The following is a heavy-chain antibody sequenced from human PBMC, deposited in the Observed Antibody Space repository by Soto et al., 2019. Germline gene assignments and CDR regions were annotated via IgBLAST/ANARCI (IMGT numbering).Heavy chain of an antibody. CDR2: ISYDGSNK. D-gene: IGHD3-16*02. CDR3: AKTDYVWGSYRSLYLGAFDI. Sequence: GGSLRLSCAASGFTFSSYGMHWVRQAPGKGLEWVAVISYDGSNKYYADSVKGRFTISRDNSKNTLYLQMNSLRAEDTAVYYCAKTDYVWGSYRSLYLGAFDIWGQGTMVTVSS. CDR1: GFTFSSYG. V-gene: IGHV3-30*18. J-gene: IGHJ3*02.